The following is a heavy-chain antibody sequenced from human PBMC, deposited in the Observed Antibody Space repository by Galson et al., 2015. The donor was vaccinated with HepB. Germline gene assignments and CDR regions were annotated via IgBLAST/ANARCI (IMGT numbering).Heavy chain of an antibody. J-gene: IGHJ4*02. V-gene: IGHV4-39*01. CDR2: IYYSGST. D-gene: IGHD3-22*01. CDR3: ARRYEFDSSGYPFDY. Sequence: SETLSLTCTVSGGSISSSSYYWGWIRQPPGKGLEWIGSIYYSGSTYYNPSLKSRVTISVDTSKNQFSLKLSSVTAADTAVYYCARRYEFDSSGYPFDYWGQGTLVTVSS. CDR1: GGSISSSSYY.